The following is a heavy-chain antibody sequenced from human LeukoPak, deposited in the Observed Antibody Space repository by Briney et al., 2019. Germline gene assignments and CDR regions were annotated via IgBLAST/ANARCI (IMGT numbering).Heavy chain of an antibody. CDR3: ARDRGGDDAFDI. CDR1: GYTFTSYG. J-gene: IGHJ3*02. V-gene: IGHV1-18*01. Sequence: ASVKVSCKASGYTFTSYGISGVRQAPGQGLEGMGWISAYNGNTTYAQKLQGRVTMTTDTSTSTAYMELRSLRSDDTAVYYCARDRGGDDAFDIWGQGTMVTVSS. CDR2: ISAYNGNT. D-gene: IGHD3-10*01.